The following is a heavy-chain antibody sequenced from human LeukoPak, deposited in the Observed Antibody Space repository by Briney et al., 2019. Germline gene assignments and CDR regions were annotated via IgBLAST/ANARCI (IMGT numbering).Heavy chain of an antibody. CDR3: ARDYYDSSGYPNWFDP. CDR1: GFTVSTHY. V-gene: IGHV3-48*01. Sequence: GGSLRLSCAASGFTVSTHYMNWVRQAPGKGLEWVSYISSSSSTIYYADSVKGRFTISRDNAKNSLYLQMNSLRAEDTAVYYCARDYYDSSGYPNWFDPWGQGTLVTVSS. CDR2: ISSSSSTI. D-gene: IGHD3-22*01. J-gene: IGHJ5*02.